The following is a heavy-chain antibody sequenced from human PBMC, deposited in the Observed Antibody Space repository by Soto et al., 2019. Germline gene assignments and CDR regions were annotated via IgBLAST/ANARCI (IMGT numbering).Heavy chain of an antibody. V-gene: IGHV3-48*01. CDR1: GXTXSSYA. Sequence: LSLSCAASGXTXSSYAMSWVRQAPGKGLEWVSHISSSSSTIYYAESVKGRFSISRDNAKNSLYLQMSSLRGEDTAVYYCATSLITTVGTTAWGQGTQVTVSS. J-gene: IGHJ4*02. CDR2: ISSSSSTI. CDR3: ATSLITTVGTTA. D-gene: IGHD1-1*01.